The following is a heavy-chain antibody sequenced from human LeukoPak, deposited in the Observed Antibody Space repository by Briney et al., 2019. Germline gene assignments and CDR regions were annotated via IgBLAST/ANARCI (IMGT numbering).Heavy chain of an antibody. D-gene: IGHD3-22*01. J-gene: IGHJ3*02. Sequence: SETLSLTCSVSGGSISRHFWSWIRQPPGKGLEWIAFIHYSGRTKYNPSLQSRVTISIDTSGNNFSLKLTSVTAADTAVYYCARLLDNDSSGDPDTFDMWGQGTVVTVSS. CDR2: IHYSGRT. CDR1: GGSISRHF. CDR3: ARLLDNDSSGDPDTFDM. V-gene: IGHV4-59*11.